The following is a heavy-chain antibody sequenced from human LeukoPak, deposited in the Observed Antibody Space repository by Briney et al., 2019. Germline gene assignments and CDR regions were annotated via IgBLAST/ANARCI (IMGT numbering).Heavy chain of an antibody. V-gene: IGHV3-30-3*01. Sequence: PGGSLRLSCAASGFTFSSYAMHWVRQAPGKGLEWVAVISYDGSNKYYADSVKGRFTISRDNSKNTLYLQMNSLRAEDTAVYYCARVSRAFDIWGQGTMVTVSS. CDR3: ARVSRAFDI. CDR2: ISYDGSNK. J-gene: IGHJ3*02. CDR1: GFTFSSYA.